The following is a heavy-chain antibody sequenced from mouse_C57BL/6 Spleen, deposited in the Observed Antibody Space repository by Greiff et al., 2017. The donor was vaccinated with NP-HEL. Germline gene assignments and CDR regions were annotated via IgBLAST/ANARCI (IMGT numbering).Heavy chain of an antibody. J-gene: IGHJ3*01. CDR3: AREHYYGSRGFAY. CDR1: GYAFTNYL. V-gene: IGHV1-54*01. Sequence: QVQLKQSGAELVRPGTSVKVSCKASGYAFTNYLIEWVKQRPGQGLEWIGVINPGSGGTNYNEKFKGKATLTADKSSSTAYMQLSSLTSEDSAVYFCAREHYYGSRGFAYWGQGTLVTVSA. D-gene: IGHD1-1*01. CDR2: INPGSGGT.